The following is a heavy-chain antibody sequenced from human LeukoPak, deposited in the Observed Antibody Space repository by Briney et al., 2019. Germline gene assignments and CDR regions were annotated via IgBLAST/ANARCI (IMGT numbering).Heavy chain of an antibody. D-gene: IGHD5-24*01. J-gene: IGHJ4*02. CDR2: ISYDGGDQ. V-gene: IGHV3-30*04. Sequence: PGGSLRLSCAASGFTFSIYAIHWVRQAPGKGLEWVALISYDGGDQFYEDSVKGRFTISRDNSKNTLYLQMNSLRAEDTAVYYCAKGLPHSVRWYYFDYWGQGTLVTVSS. CDR3: AKGLPHSVRWYYFDY. CDR1: GFTFSIYA.